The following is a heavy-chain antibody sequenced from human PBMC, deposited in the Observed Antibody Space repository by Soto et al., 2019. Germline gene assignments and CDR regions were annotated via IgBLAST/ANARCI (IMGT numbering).Heavy chain of an antibody. CDR1: GFTFSGSA. CDR2: IRSKANKYAT. J-gene: IGHJ6*02. Sequence: EVQLVESGGGLVQPGGSLKLSCAASGFTFSGSAVHWVRQASGKGLEWVGRIRSKANKYATAYAASVQGRFTIFRDDLKNTAYLQMNSLKTEDTAVYYCTNPQVYYGMDVWGQGTTVTVSS. CDR3: TNPQVYYGMDV. V-gene: IGHV3-73*02.